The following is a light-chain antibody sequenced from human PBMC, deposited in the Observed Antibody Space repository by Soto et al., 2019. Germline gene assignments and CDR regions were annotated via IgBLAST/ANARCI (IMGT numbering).Light chain of an antibody. CDR2: DVT. CDR1: SSDVAAHNF. J-gene: IGLJ2*01. Sequence: QSALTQPASVSESPGQSITISCTGSSSDVAAHNFVSWYQHHPDKAPKLIIYDVTNRPSGVSNRFSVSKSGTTASLTISGLQAEDEADYYCSSYTTSNTVVFGGGTKVTVL. V-gene: IGLV2-14*03. CDR3: SSYTTSNTVV.